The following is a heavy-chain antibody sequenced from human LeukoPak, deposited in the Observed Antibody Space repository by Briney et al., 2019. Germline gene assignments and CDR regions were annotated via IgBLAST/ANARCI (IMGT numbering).Heavy chain of an antibody. D-gene: IGHD3-10*01. CDR1: GGSISSYY. CDR2: IYTSGST. J-gene: IGHJ6*02. CDR3: ARGQGSGSYYNLYGMDV. V-gene: IGHV4-4*07. Sequence: SETLSLTCTVSGGSISSYYWSWIRKPAGKGLEWIGRIYTSGSTNYNPSLKSRVTMSVDTSKNQFSLKLSSVTAADTAVYYCARGQGSGSYYNLYGMDVWGQGTTVTVSS.